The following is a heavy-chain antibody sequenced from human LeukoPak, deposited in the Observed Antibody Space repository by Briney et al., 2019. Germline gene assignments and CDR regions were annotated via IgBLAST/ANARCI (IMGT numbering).Heavy chain of an antibody. D-gene: IGHD3-9*01. V-gene: IGHV4-59*01. CDR2: IYYSGST. Sequence: SETLSLTCIVSGGSISSYYWSWIRQPPGKGLERIGYIYYSGSTNYNPSLKSRVTISVDTSKNQFSLNLSSVTAADTAVYYCARSGYYDILTGYYGFGPYYFDFWGQGTLVTVSS. CDR1: GGSISSYY. J-gene: IGHJ4*02. CDR3: ARSGYYDILTGYYGFGPYYFDF.